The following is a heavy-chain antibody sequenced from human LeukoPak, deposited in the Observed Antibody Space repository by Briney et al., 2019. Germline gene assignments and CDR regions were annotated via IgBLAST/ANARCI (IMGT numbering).Heavy chain of an antibody. Sequence: ASVKVSCKASGYTFTSYGISWVRQAPGQGLEWMGWISAYNGNTNYAQKLQGRVTMTTDTSTSTAYMELRSLRSDDTAVYYCARAQRTISGWYEWDFDYWGQGTLVTVSS. V-gene: IGHV1-18*01. D-gene: IGHD6-19*01. CDR2: ISAYNGNT. CDR1: GYTFTSYG. J-gene: IGHJ4*02. CDR3: ARAQRTISGWYEWDFDY.